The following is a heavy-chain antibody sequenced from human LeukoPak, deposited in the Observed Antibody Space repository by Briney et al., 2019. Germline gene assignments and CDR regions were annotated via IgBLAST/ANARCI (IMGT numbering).Heavy chain of an antibody. V-gene: IGHV1-2*02. CDR2: INPNGGET. J-gene: IGHJ5*02. D-gene: IGHD4-11*01. CDR1: GFTFIGYY. CDR3: ARSHDYTNYVSP. Sequence: GASVKVSCKASGFTFIGYYIHWVRRAPGQGLEWMGWINPNGGETHYAQKFQGRVTLTTDTSLSTAYLGLSGLISDDTAVYYCARSHDYTNYVSPWGQGTLVTVSS.